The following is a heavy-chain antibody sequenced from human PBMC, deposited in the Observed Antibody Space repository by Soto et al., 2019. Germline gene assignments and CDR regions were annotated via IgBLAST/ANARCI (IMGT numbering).Heavy chain of an antibody. Sequence: EASVKVSCKASGYTFTSYYMHWVRQAPGQGLEWMGIINPSGGSTGYAQKFQGRVTMTRDTSTSTVYMELSSLRSEDTAVYYCARGMVDSSGYSSRFRLDFDYWGQGTLVTVSS. D-gene: IGHD3-22*01. J-gene: IGHJ4*02. V-gene: IGHV1-46*01. CDR2: INPSGGST. CDR3: ARGMVDSSGYSSRFRLDFDY. CDR1: GYTFTSYY.